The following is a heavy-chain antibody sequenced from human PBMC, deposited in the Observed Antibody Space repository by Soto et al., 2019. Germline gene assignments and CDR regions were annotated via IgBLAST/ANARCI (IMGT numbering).Heavy chain of an antibody. CDR3: ARGGSYRRCCYCYVMGV. V-gene: IGHV4-59*01. D-gene: IGHD1-26*01. CDR2: IYYSGTT. CDR1: GGSISNYY. J-gene: IGHJ6*04. Sequence: SETLSLTCTVSGGSISNYYWSWIRQPPGKGLELIGYIYYSGTTNYNPSLKSRVTISVDTSRNQFSLELSSVTPADTAGYYCARGGSYRRCCYCYVMGVWSKGSTVPV.